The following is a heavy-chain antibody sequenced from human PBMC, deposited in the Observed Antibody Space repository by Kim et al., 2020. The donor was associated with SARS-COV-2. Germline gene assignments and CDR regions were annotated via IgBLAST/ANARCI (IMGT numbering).Heavy chain of an antibody. CDR3: AQDPDSIMVTHGGYFDY. CDR1: GFIFSNYA. D-gene: IGHD3-16*01. Sequence: GGSLRLSCAASGFIFSNYAMTWVRQAPGKGLEWVSVISASGGGTHYADSVKGRFTVSRDNSKSMMYLQINSLRAEDTAIYYCAQDPDSIMVTHGGYFDYWGQGTLLTVSS. CDR2: ISASGGGT. J-gene: IGHJ4*02. V-gene: IGHV3-23*01.